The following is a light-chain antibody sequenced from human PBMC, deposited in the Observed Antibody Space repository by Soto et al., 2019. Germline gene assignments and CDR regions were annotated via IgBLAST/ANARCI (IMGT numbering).Light chain of an antibody. J-gene: IGKJ5*01. Sequence: DIQLTQSPSFLSASVGDRVTITCRANQGINSYLAWYQQKPGKAPKLLIYSASTLQSGVPSRFSGSGSGTEFTLTISSLQPEDFATYYCQQLNNYPITFGQGTRLEMK. V-gene: IGKV1-9*01. CDR2: SAS. CDR1: QGINSY. CDR3: QQLNNYPIT.